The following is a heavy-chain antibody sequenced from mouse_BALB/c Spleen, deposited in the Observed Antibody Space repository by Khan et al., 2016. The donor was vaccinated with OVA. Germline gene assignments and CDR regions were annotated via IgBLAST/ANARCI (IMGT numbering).Heavy chain of an antibody. Sequence: EVKLLESGPELVRPGASVKISCTASGYSFTGYFMNWVMQSHGKSLEWIGRINPHIGETFYNQRFKNKATLTVDESSSTAHMELLSLASEDSAVYYCTRIYRSDFDYWGQGTTLTVSS. CDR1: GYSFTGYF. CDR2: INPHIGET. CDR3: TRIYRSDFDY. D-gene: IGHD1-1*01. V-gene: IGHV1-20*02. J-gene: IGHJ2*01.